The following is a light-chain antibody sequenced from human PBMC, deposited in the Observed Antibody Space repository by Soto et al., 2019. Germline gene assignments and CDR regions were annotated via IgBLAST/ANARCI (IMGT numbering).Light chain of an antibody. CDR1: QSVLYSPNHKNY. CDR2: WAS. J-gene: IGKJ1*01. CDR3: QQFCRTPVT. V-gene: IGKV4-1*01. Sequence: DIVMTQSPDSLAVSLGERATINCKSSQSVLYSPNHKNYLAWYQQKPGQPPKLLIYWASTREFAVPDRFSGSGSGTDFTLTISSLQAEDVAVYYCQQFCRTPVTFGQGTKVEIK.